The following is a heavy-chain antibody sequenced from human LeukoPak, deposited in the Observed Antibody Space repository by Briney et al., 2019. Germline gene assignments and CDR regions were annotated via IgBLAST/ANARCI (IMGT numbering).Heavy chain of an antibody. CDR2: ISSSSSYI. D-gene: IGHD3-22*01. Sequence: GGSLRLSCAASGFSFSSYSMNWVRQAPGKGLEWVSSISSSSSYIYYADSVKGRFTISRDNAKNSLYLQMNSLRAEDTAVYYCARVYYYDSSGYLDAFDIWGQGTMVTVSS. CDR1: GFSFSSYS. V-gene: IGHV3-21*01. CDR3: ARVYYYDSSGYLDAFDI. J-gene: IGHJ3*02.